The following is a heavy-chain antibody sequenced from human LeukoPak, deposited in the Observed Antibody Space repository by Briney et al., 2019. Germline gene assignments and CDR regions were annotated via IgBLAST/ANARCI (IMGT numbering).Heavy chain of an antibody. Sequence: GGSLRLSCAASGFTFSSYAMSWVRQAPGKGLEWVSAISGSGGSTYYADSVKGRFTTSRDNSKNTLYLQMNSLRAEDTAVYYCAKDRVAARYEPTTIDYWGQGTLVTVSS. D-gene: IGHD6-6*01. CDR3: AKDRVAARYEPTTIDY. CDR1: GFTFSSYA. V-gene: IGHV3-23*01. J-gene: IGHJ4*02. CDR2: ISGSGGST.